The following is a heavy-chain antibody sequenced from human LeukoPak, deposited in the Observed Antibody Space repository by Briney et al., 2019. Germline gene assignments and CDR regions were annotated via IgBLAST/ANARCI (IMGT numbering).Heavy chain of an antibody. CDR1: GFTFSSYA. V-gene: IGHV3-74*01. J-gene: IGHJ6*04. D-gene: IGHD3-3*01. CDR2: INVDERTT. Sequence: GGSLRLSCAASGFTFSSYAMSWVRQAPGKGLEWVSRINVDERTTAYADSVKGRFTISRDNAKNTLYLQMNSLRAEDTAVYYCARAWSYGLDVWGKGTTVTVSS. CDR3: ARAWSYGLDV.